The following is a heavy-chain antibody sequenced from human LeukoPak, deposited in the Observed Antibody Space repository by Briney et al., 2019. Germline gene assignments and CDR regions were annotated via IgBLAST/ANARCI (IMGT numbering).Heavy chain of an antibody. V-gene: IGHV4-39*07. CDR1: GGSISSSSYY. J-gene: IGHJ3*02. CDR2: IYYSGST. Sequence: TSETLSLTCTVSGGSISSSSYYWGWIRQPPGKGLEWIGSIYYSGSTYYNPSLKSRVTISVDTSKNQFSLKLSSVTAADTAVYYCARVGLLCGGDCYFAFDIWGQGTMVTVSS. D-gene: IGHD2-21*02. CDR3: ARVGLLCGGDCYFAFDI.